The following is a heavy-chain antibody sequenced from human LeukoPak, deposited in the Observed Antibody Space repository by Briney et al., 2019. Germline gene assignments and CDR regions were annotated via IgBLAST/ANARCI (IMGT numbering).Heavy chain of an antibody. Sequence: GGSLRLSCAASGFTFSHYAMSWVRQAPGKGLEWVSVISGSASNKYYADYADSVKGRFTISRDNSKNTVYLQMNSLRVEDTALYYCVRSLDYWGQGTLVTVSS. J-gene: IGHJ4*02. CDR3: VRSLDY. CDR2: ISGSASNKYYA. CDR1: GFTFSHYA. V-gene: IGHV3-23*01.